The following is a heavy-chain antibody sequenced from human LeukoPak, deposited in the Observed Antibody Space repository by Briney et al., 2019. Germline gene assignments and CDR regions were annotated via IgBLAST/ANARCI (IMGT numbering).Heavy chain of an antibody. CDR1: GFTFSDYW. V-gene: IGHV3-30*18. J-gene: IGHJ4*02. CDR3: AKGPLRGTAAAIDY. D-gene: IGHD2-2*01. Sequence: PGGSLRLSCAASGFTFSDYWIHWVRQAPGKGLEWVAVKSYDGRNKHYPDSVKGRFTISRDISTDTLWLQMDSLRTEDTAVYYCAKGPLRGTAAAIDYWGQGTLVTVSS. CDR2: KSYDGRNK.